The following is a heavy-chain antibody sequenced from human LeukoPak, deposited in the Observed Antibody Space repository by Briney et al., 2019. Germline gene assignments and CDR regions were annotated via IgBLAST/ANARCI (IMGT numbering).Heavy chain of an antibody. J-gene: IGHJ6*03. Sequence: GGSLRLSCAASGFTFSSYSMNWVRQAPGKGLEWVSSISSSSYIYYADSVKGRFTISRDNAKNSLYLQMNSLRAEDTAVYYCARGNDGGGYYYYMDVWGKGTTVTISS. D-gene: IGHD1-1*01. CDR3: ARGNDGGGYYYYMDV. CDR1: GFTFSSYS. V-gene: IGHV3-21*01. CDR2: ISSSSYI.